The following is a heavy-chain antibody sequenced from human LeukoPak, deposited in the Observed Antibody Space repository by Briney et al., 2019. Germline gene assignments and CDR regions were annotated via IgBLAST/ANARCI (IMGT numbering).Heavy chain of an antibody. J-gene: IGHJ4*02. CDR2: ISSNGGST. V-gene: IGHV3-64*01. CDR3: ARASNRKALTYYFDY. CDR1: GFTFSSYA. Sequence: GGSLRLSCAASGFTFSSYAMHWVRQAPGQGLEYVSAISSNGGSTYYANSVKGRFTISRDNSKNTLYLQMGSLRAEDMAVYYCARASNRKALTYYFDYWGQGTLVTVSS. D-gene: IGHD2/OR15-2a*01.